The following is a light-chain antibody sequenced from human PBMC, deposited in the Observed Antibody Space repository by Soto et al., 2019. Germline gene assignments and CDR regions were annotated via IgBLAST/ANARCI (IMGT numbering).Light chain of an antibody. J-gene: IGLJ1*01. CDR2: EVS. Sequence: QSALTQPASVSGSPGQSITISCTGTSSDVGGYNYVSWYQQHPGKGPKLMIYEVSNRPSGVSNRFSGSRSGNTASLTISGLQAEDEAEYYCSSYRSSSTYVFGTGTKVTVL. CDR3: SSYRSSSTYV. CDR1: SSDVGGYNY. V-gene: IGLV2-14*01.